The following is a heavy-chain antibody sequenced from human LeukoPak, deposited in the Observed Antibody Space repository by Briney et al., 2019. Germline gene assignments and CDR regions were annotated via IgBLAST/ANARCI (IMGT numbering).Heavy chain of an antibody. D-gene: IGHD3-22*01. V-gene: IGHV3-23*01. CDR1: GFTFSSYW. CDR3: AKAERETITMIVVVIRGPGYYFDY. J-gene: IGHJ4*02. CDR2: ISGSGGST. Sequence: GGSLRLSCAASGFTFSSYWMSWVRQAPGKGLEWVSAISGSGGSTYYADSVKGRFTISRDNSKNTLYLQMNSLRAEDTAVYYCAKAERETITMIVVVIRGPGYYFDYWGQGTLVTVSS.